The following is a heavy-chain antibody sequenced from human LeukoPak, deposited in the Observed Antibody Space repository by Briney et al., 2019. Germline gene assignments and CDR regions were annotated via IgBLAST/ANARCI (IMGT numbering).Heavy chain of an antibody. J-gene: IGHJ4*02. V-gene: IGHV4-39*07. Sequence: SETLSLTCTVSGGSISSSSYHWGWIRQPPGKGLEWIGNLYYSGSTYYNPSLKSRVTISVDTSKNQFSLRLRSVTDADTAVYHCARGGSSSWRIGYYFDFWGQGTLVTVSS. D-gene: IGHD6-13*01. CDR3: ARGGSSSWRIGYYFDF. CDR1: GGSISSSSYH. CDR2: LYYSGST.